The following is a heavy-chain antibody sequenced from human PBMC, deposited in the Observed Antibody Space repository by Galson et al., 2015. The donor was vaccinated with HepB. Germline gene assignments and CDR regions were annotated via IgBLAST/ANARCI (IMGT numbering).Heavy chain of an antibody. CDR2: IKSKTDGGTT. CDR3: TTDLGITIFGVITAPFDS. D-gene: IGHD3-3*01. Sequence: SLRLSCAASGFTFSNAWMSWVRQAPGKGLEWVGHIKSKTDGGTTDYAAPVKGRFTISRDDSKNTLYLQMNSLKTEDTAVYYCTTDLGITIFGVITAPFDSWGQGTLVTVSS. V-gene: IGHV3-15*01. J-gene: IGHJ4*02. CDR1: GFTFSNAW.